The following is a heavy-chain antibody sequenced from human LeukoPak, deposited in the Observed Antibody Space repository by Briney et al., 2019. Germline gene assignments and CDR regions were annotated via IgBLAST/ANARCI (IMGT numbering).Heavy chain of an antibody. CDR3: ARGPMVRGPDY. CDR2: ISSSSSNK. J-gene: IGHJ4*02. Sequence: GGSLRLSCAASGFTFSNYWMSWVRQAPGKGLEWVSSISSSSSNKYYADSVKGRFTISRDNSKNSLYLQMNSLRAEDTAVYYCARGPMVRGPDYWGQGTLVTVSS. D-gene: IGHD3-10*01. V-gene: IGHV3-21*01. CDR1: GFTFSNYW.